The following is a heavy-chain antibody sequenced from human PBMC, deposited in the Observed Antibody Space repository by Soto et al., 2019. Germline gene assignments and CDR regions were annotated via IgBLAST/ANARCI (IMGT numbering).Heavy chain of an antibody. CDR2: ISSSSSYI. D-gene: IGHD5-18*01. J-gene: IGHJ3*02. CDR3: ARARGYSYGHWPRAFDI. CDR1: GFTFSSYS. Sequence: PGGSLRLSCAASGFTFSSYSMNWVRQAPGKGLEWVSSISSSSSYIYYADSVKGRFTISRDNAKNSLYLQMNSLRAEDTAVYYCARARGYSYGHWPRAFDIWGQGTMVTVSS. V-gene: IGHV3-21*01.